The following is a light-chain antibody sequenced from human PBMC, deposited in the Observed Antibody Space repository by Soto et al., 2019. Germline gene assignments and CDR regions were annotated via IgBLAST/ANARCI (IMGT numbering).Light chain of an antibody. CDR3: QQTYNSPLT. CDR1: QNIRIY. V-gene: IGKV1-39*01. J-gene: IGKJ1*01. CDR2: GAS. Sequence: DIHLTQSPSFLSACVGDIVTITFLASQNIRIYLNWFQQKPGKAPNLLIYGASSLQSGVPSRFSGSRSGTDFTLTINSLQPEDFAVYYCQQTYNSPLTFGQGTKVDIK.